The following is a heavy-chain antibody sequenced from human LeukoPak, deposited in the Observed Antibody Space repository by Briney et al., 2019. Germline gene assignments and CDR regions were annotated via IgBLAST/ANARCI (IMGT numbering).Heavy chain of an antibody. CDR1: GYTFTSYT. CDR3: ARTGYCSGGSCLYYFDY. Sequence: ASVKVSCKASGYTFTSYTIHWVRQAPGQRLEWMGWINSGNGHTKYSQDFQGRVTITRDTSATTAYMELRSLRSDDTAVYYCARTGYCSGGSCLYYFDYWGQGTLVTVSS. D-gene: IGHD2-15*01. V-gene: IGHV1-3*04. J-gene: IGHJ4*02. CDR2: INSGNGHT.